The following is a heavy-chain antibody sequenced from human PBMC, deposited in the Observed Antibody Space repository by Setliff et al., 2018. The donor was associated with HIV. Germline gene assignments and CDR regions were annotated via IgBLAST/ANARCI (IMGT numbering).Heavy chain of an antibody. Sequence: SETLSLTCTVSGGSISSGGYYWSWIRQQPGKGLEWIGYIYYSGSTYYNPSLKSRVTISVDTSKNQFSLKLSSVTAADTAVYYCARGYPVSYYYYMDVWGKGTTVTVS. CDR2: IYYSGST. J-gene: IGHJ6*03. D-gene: IGHD3-16*02. CDR3: ARGYPVSYYYYMDV. V-gene: IGHV4-31*03. CDR1: GGSISSGGYY.